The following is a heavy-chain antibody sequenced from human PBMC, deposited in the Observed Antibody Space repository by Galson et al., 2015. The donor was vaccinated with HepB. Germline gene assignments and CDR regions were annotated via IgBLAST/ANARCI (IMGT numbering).Heavy chain of an antibody. V-gene: IGHV5-51*01. CDR1: GYSFTSYW. J-gene: IGHJ3*02. CDR3: ARLRGISSSWYEPYDAFDI. CDR2: IYPGDSDT. Sequence: QSGAEVKKPGESLKISCKGSGYSFTSYWIGWVRQMPGKGLEWMGIIYPGDSDTRYSPSFQGQVTISADKSISTAYLQWSSLKASDTAMYYCARLRGISSSWYEPYDAFDIWGQGTMVTVSS. D-gene: IGHD6-13*01.